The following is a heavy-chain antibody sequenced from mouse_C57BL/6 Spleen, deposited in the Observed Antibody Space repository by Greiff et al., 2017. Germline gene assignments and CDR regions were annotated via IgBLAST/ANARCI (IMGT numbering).Heavy chain of an antibody. CDR3: ARYTTVVATDAMDY. CDR1: GYTFTSYW. CDR2: IHPNSGST. Sequence: VQLQQSGAELVKPGASVKLSCKASGYTFTSYWMHWVKQRPGQGLEWIGMIHPNSGSTNYNEKFKSKATLTVDKSSSTAYMQLSSLTSEDSAVYYCARYTTVVATDAMDYWGQGTSVTVSS. V-gene: IGHV1-64*01. J-gene: IGHJ4*01. D-gene: IGHD1-1*01.